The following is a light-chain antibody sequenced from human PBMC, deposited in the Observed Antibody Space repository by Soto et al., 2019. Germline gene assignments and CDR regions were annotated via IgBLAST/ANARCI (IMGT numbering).Light chain of an antibody. CDR1: QSVSSSY. V-gene: IGKV3-20*01. Sequence: EIVLTQSPCTLSLSPGERATLSCRASQSVSSSYLAWYQQKPGHAPRLLIYGASSRPTGIPGRFSGSGSGTDFTLTISRLEPEDFAVYYCQQYGSSSTFGQGTRLEIK. CDR2: GAS. CDR3: QQYGSSST. J-gene: IGKJ5*01.